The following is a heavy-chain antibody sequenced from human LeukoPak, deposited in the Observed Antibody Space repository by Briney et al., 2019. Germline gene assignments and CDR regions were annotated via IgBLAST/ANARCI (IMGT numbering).Heavy chain of an antibody. CDR3: AREEIVAKMRYYYYYGLDA. CDR2: TYYRSKWFN. Sequence: SQTLSLTCAISGDNVSSNNVAWNWIRQSPSRGLEWLGRTYYRSKWFNDYAVSMKSRISINPNTSKNLFSLQLNSVTPEDSAVYYCAREEIVAKMRYYYYYGLDAWGQGTTVTVS. D-gene: IGHD5-12*01. CDR1: GDNVSSNNVA. J-gene: IGHJ6*02. V-gene: IGHV6-1*01.